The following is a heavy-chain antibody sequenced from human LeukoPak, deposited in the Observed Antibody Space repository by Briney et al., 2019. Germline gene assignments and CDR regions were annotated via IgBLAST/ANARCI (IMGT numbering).Heavy chain of an antibody. Sequence: GGSLRLSCAASGFTFSNYAIHWVRQAPGRGLEWVAAFSYDGNSQHYGAPVKGRFTISRDNSKNTVYLQINTLRTDDAAIYYCAKPYPTLTTSAVLDNWGQGTLVTVSS. J-gene: IGHJ4*02. V-gene: IGHV3-30*18. CDR2: FSYDGNSQ. D-gene: IGHD1-1*01. CDR3: AKPYPTLTTSAVLDN. CDR1: GFTFSNYA.